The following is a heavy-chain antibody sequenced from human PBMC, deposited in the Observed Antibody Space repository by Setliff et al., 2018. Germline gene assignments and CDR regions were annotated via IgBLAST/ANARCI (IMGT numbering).Heavy chain of an antibody. CDR2: IYPGDSDI. J-gene: IGHJ3*02. CDR3: ARSLYYYGSGSYYNEGGDAFDI. V-gene: IGHV5-51*01. CDR1: GYSFLIYW. D-gene: IGHD3-10*01. Sequence: GESLKISCQASGYSFLIYWIGWVRQMPGKGLEWMGIIYPGDSDIRYSPSFQGQVTISADKSISTAYLQWSSLKASDTAMYYCARSLYYYGSGSYYNEGGDAFDIWGQGTMVTVSS.